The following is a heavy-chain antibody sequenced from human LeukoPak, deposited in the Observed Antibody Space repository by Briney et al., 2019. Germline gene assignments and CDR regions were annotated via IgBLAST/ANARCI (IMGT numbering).Heavy chain of an antibody. CDR1: GFTFSDYS. CDR3: ARDYKYALDN. J-gene: IGHJ4*02. V-gene: IGHV3-48*01. D-gene: IGHD5-24*01. Sequence: GGSLRLSCAASGFTFSDYSMNWVRQAPGKGLEWISYIGIDSGNTNYADSVKGRFTISGDKAKNSLYLQMNSLRVEDTAVYYCARDYKYALDNWGQGALVTVSS. CDR2: IGIDSGNT.